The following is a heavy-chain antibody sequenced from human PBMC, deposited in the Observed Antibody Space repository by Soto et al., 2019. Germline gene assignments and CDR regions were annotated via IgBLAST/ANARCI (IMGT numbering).Heavy chain of an antibody. D-gene: IGHD6-19*01. CDR2: ISSSGTTI. CDR3: ASFPLGSGGYNWFDP. V-gene: IGHV3-11*01. J-gene: IGHJ5*02. Sequence: VQLVESGGGLVKPGGSLRLSCAGSGFTVSDYYMSWTRQAPGKGLEWVSYISSSGTTIYYADSVKGRFNISRNNAKNSLYLQMNSLKAEDTAVYYCASFPLGSGGYNWFDPWRQGTLVTVSS. CDR1: GFTVSDYY.